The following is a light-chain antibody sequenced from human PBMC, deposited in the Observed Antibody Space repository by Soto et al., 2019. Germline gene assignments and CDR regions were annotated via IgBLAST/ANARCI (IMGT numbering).Light chain of an antibody. V-gene: IGKV3-20*01. J-gene: IGKJ5*01. CDR1: QIVTSTD. CDR3: QQYNNWPPIT. CDR2: GGS. Sequence: VLTQSPGTLSLSPGERVTLSCRAIQIVTSTDLAWYQQKHGQAPRLLIYGGSGRATGIPDRFSGSGSGTDFTLTISSLQSEDFAVYYCQQYNNWPPITFGQGRRLEI.